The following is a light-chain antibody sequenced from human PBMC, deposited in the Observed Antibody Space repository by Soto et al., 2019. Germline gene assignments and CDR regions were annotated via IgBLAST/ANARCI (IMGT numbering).Light chain of an antibody. J-gene: IGKJ1*01. CDR2: GAS. CDR1: QSVSSSY. Sequence: EIVLTQSPGTLSLSPGERATLSCRASQSVSSSYLAWYQQKPGQAPRLLIYGASSRATGIPDRFSGSGSGTDFTLTISRLEPEDFAVYYCQQYGSSPSWTFGQWTKGEIK. CDR3: QQYGSSPSWT. V-gene: IGKV3-20*01.